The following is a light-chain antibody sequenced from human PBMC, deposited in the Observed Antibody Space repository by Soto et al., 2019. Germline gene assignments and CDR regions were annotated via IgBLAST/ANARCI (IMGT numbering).Light chain of an antibody. CDR1: SSDVGGYNY. Sequence: QSALTQPPSASGSPGQSVTISCTGTSSDVGGYNYVSWYQQHPAKAPKVMIYEVSKRPSGVPDRFSGSKSGNTASLTVSGLQAEDEADYYCSSYGGRNNLLFGGGTKVTVL. CDR3: SSYGGRNNLL. CDR2: EVS. V-gene: IGLV2-8*01. J-gene: IGLJ2*01.